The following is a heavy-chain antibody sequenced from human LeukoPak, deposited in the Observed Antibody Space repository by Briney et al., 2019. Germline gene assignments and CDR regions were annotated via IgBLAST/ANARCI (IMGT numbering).Heavy chain of an antibody. CDR2: IYYSGST. D-gene: IGHD3-22*01. CDR1: GGSISSGGYY. Sequence: SETLSLTCTVSGGSISSGGYYWSWICQHPGKGLEWIGYIYYSGSTYYNPSLKSRVTISVDTSKNQFSLKLSSVTAADTAVYYCASAHDYYDSSGYYSYWGQGTLVTVSS. J-gene: IGHJ4*02. CDR3: ASAHDYYDSSGYYSY. V-gene: IGHV4-31*03.